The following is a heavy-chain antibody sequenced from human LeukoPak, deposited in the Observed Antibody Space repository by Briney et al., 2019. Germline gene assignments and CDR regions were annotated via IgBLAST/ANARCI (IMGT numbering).Heavy chain of an antibody. Sequence: PSETLSLTCTVSGYSISSGYYWGWIRQPPGKGLEWIGSIYHSGSTYYNPSLKSRVTISVDTSKNQFSLKLSSVTAADTAVYYCAREKAYYDILTGTNYYYYMDVWGKGTTVTVSS. V-gene: IGHV4-38-2*02. D-gene: IGHD3-9*01. CDR3: AREKAYYDILTGTNYYYYMDV. CDR1: GYSISSGYY. J-gene: IGHJ6*03. CDR2: IYHSGST.